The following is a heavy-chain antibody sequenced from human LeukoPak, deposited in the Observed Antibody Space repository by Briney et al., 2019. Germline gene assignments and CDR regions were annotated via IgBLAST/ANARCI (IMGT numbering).Heavy chain of an antibody. J-gene: IGHJ4*02. V-gene: IGHV3-21*01. CDR3: ARISGISPRY. CDR2: VSSTSSFI. CDR1: GFTFDDYA. D-gene: IGHD3-10*01. Sequence: KPGGSLRLSCAASGFTFDDYAMHWVRQAPGKGLEWVSCVSSTSSFIYYADSVKGRFTISRDSAKNSLYLQMNSLRAEDTAVYYCARISGISPRYWGQGTLVTVSS.